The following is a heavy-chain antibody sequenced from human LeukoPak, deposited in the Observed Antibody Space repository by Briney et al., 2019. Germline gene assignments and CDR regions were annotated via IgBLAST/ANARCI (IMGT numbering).Heavy chain of an antibody. CDR1: GFTFSSYG. CDR2: IWYDGSNK. V-gene: IGHV3-33*01. J-gene: IGHJ4*02. Sequence: GGSLRLSCAASGFTFSSYGMHWVRQAPGKGLEWVAVIWYDGSNKYYADSVKGRFTISRDNSRNTLYLQMNSLRAEDTAVYYCARDQYYDILTGYYNLFDYWGQGTLVTVSS. CDR3: ARDQYYDILTGYYNLFDY. D-gene: IGHD3-9*01.